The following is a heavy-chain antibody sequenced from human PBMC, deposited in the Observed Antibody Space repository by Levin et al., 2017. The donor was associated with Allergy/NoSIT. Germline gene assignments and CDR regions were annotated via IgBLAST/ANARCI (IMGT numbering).Heavy chain of an antibody. CDR2: TYYRSNKWYY. J-gene: IGHJ4*02. Sequence: SQTLSLTCAISGDSFSANSPAWNWIRQSPSRGLEWLGRTYYRSNKWYYDYAESVKSRITIDADTSKNQFSLHLNSVTPEDTAVYYCARDWLGDYFDYWGQGTLVTVSS. D-gene: IGHD3-10*01. CDR3: ARDWLGDYFDY. V-gene: IGHV6-1*01. CDR1: GDSFSANSPA.